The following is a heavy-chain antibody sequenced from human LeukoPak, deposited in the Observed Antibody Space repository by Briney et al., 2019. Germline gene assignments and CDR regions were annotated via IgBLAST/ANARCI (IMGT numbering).Heavy chain of an antibody. CDR1: GFTFASST. J-gene: IGHJ4*02. CDR3: ARVEGSTSPLDY. CDR2: IVVGSGNT. Sequence: SVKVSCKASGFTFASSTMQWVRQARGQRLEWIGWIVVGSGNTNYAQKFQERVTITRDTSTSTAYVELRSLRSDDTAVYYCARVEGSTSPLDYWGQGTLVTVSS. D-gene: IGHD3-3*01. V-gene: IGHV1-58*02.